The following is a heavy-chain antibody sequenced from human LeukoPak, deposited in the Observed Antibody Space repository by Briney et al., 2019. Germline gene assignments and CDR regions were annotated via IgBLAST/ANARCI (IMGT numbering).Heavy chain of an antibody. CDR2: IGTAADT. CDR1: GFTFSNYD. Sequence: PGGSLRLSCAASGFTFSNYDMHWVRQATGRGLESVSSIGTAADTYYPGSVKGRFTISRENAKSSLYLQMNSLRAGDTAVYYCARGPIVGITETKGYFDYWGQGILVTVSS. J-gene: IGHJ4*02. CDR3: ARGPIVGITETKGYFDY. V-gene: IGHV3-13*01. D-gene: IGHD1-7*01.